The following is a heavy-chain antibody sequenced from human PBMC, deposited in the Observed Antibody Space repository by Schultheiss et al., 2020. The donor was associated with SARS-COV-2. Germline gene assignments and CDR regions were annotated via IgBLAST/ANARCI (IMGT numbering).Heavy chain of an antibody. J-gene: IGHJ6*02. CDR2: FNPSGAGST. CDR1: GYTFTTYY. CDR3: ARVAIFGVVPDYYYYGMDV. D-gene: IGHD3-3*01. V-gene: IGHV1-46*01. Sequence: ASVKVSCKTSGYTFTTYYMHWVRQAPGQGLEWMGIFNPSGAGSTSYAQQFQGRVTMSRDTSTGTFYMELSSLRSEDTAVYYCARVAIFGVVPDYYYYGMDVWGQGTTVTVSS.